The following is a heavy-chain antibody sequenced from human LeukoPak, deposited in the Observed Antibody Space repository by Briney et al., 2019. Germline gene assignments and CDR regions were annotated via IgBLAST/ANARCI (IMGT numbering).Heavy chain of an antibody. CDR2: ISYDGSNK. D-gene: IGHD3-22*01. V-gene: IGHV3-30*03. CDR1: GFTFSSYG. J-gene: IGHJ4*02. CDR3: ARDNYDSNGYRIPFDY. Sequence: GGSLRLSCAASGFTFSSYGMHWVRQAPGKGLEWVAVISYDGSNKYYADSVKGRFTISRDNSKNTLYLQMNSLKTEDTAVYYCARDNYDSNGYRIPFDYWGQGTLVTVSS.